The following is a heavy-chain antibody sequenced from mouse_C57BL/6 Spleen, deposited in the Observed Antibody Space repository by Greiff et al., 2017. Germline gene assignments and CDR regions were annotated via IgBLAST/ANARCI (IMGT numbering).Heavy chain of an antibody. V-gene: IGHV1-55*01. Sequence: VQLQQPGAELVKPGASVKMSCKASGYTFTSYWITWVKQRPGQGLEWIGDIYPGSGSTNYNEKFKSKDTLTVDTSSSTAYMQLSSLTSEDSAVYYCAKERGGYYYGSSYGYWGQGTTLTVSS. CDR3: AKERGGYYYGSSYGY. J-gene: IGHJ2*01. CDR2: IYPGSGST. D-gene: IGHD1-1*01. CDR1: GYTFTSYW.